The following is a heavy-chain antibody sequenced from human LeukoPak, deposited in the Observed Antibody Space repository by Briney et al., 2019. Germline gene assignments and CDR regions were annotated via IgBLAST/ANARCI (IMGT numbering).Heavy chain of an antibody. CDR1: GFTFNNAW. J-gene: IGHJ4*02. Sequence: PGGSLRLSCAASGFTFNNAWMSWVRQAPGKGLEWVAVIWYDGSNTYYADSVKGRFTISRDDSKNTLYLQMNSLRADDTAVYFCARGVRRAAAGTMNYWGQGSLVTVSS. CDR2: IWYDGSNT. V-gene: IGHV3-33*08. D-gene: IGHD6-13*01. CDR3: ARGVRRAAAGTMNY.